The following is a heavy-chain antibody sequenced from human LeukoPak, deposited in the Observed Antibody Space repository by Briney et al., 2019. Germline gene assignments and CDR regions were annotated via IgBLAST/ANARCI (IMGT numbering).Heavy chain of an antibody. J-gene: IGHJ6*02. CDR2: ISAYNGNT. D-gene: IGHD6-13*01. V-gene: IGHV1-18*01. CDR3: ARVQGGYSGSWYLLNAHYYYYGMDV. Sequence: GASVKVSCKASGYTFTSYGISWVRQAPGQGLEWMGWISAYNGNTNYAQKLQGRVTMTTDTSTSTAYMELRSLRSDDTAVYYCARVQGGYSGSWYLLNAHYYYYGMDVWGQGTTVTVSS. CDR1: GYTFTSYG.